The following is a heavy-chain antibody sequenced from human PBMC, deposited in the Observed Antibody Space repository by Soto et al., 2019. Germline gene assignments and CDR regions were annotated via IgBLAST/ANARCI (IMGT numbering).Heavy chain of an antibody. CDR2: INPNSGGT. CDR1: GYTFTGYY. V-gene: IGHV1-2*02. CDR3: ARVLGYNSSWWRHTAFDI. Sequence: ASVKVSCKASGYTFTGYYIHWVRQAPGQGLDWMGWINPNSGGTNYAQKFQGRVTMTTDTSTSTAYMELRSLRSDDTAVYYCARVLGYNSSWWRHTAFDIWGQGTMVTVSS. J-gene: IGHJ3*02. D-gene: IGHD6-13*01.